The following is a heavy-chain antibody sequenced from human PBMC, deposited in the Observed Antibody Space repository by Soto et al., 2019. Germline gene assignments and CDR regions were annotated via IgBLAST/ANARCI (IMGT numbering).Heavy chain of an antibody. Sequence: GFLRLSCAVSGISVSSYYMSWVRQAAGKGLEWVSVIYAGTITYYADSVKGRFTIYRDNSKNTLNLEMNSLRVEDTAVYYCARIPYDNSGTIFDYWGQGTLVTVSS. J-gene: IGHJ4*02. V-gene: IGHV3-53*01. CDR2: IYAGTIT. CDR3: ARIPYDNSGTIFDY. CDR1: GISVSSYY. D-gene: IGHD3-22*01.